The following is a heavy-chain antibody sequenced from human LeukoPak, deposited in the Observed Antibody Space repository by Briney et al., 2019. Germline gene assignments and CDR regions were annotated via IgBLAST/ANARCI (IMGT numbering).Heavy chain of an antibody. CDR3: VKEHCSSTSCFHFDY. J-gene: IGHJ4*02. Sequence: GGSLRLFCSASGFTFSNFGMHWVRQAPGKGLEYVSAISGNGGSTHYADSVKGRFTISRDNSKNTLYLQMTSLKAEDTAVYYCVKEHCSSTSCFHFDYWGQGTLVTVSS. CDR2: ISGNGGST. CDR1: GFTFSNFG. D-gene: IGHD2-2*01. V-gene: IGHV3-64D*06.